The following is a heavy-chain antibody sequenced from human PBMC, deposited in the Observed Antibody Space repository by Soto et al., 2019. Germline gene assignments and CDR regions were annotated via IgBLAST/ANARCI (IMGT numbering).Heavy chain of an antibody. CDR2: ISGRGGVT. D-gene: IGHD3-22*01. CDR1: GFTFRNQD. J-gene: IGHJ4*02. Sequence: EVQLLESGGGLVQPGGSLRLTCVGSGFTFRNQDMRWVRQAPGKGLEWVSGISGRGGVTYYADSVKGRFTISRDNSKNTLYLQMNNLRANDTAVYYCAKDRQFRSYYESAGHYNDWGQGTLDTVSS. CDR3: AKDRQFRSYYESAGHYND. V-gene: IGHV3-23*01.